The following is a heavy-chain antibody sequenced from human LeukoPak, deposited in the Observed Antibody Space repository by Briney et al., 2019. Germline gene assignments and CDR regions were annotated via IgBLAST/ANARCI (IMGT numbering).Heavy chain of an antibody. D-gene: IGHD4/OR15-4a*01. J-gene: IGHJ4*02. Sequence: GRSLRLSCAASGFTFTSYAMHWVRQAPGKGLEWVAVISSDGSYKYYADSVKGRFTISRDNSNNALYLQMNSLRAEDTAVYYCARRAGAYSHPYDYWGQGTLVTVSS. V-gene: IGHV3-30*04. CDR2: ISSDGSYK. CDR3: ARRAGAYSHPYDY. CDR1: GFTFTSYA.